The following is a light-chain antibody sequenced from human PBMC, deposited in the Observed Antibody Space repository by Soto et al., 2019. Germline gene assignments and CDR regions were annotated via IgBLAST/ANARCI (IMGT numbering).Light chain of an antibody. CDR3: QQYNNLFT. V-gene: IGKV3-15*01. J-gene: IGKJ3*01. Sequence: EIVMTQSPVTLSVSPGERATLYCRASQSVSSNLAWYQQKPGQSPRLLIYGASTRATGIPARFSGSGSGTEFTLTISSLQSEDFALYYCQQYNNLFTVGPGTKVDIK. CDR2: GAS. CDR1: QSVSSN.